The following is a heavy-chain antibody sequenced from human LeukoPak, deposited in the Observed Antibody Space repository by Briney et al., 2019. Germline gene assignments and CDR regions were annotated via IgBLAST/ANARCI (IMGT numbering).Heavy chain of an antibody. Sequence: GGSLRLSFAASGFTFSSYALSWFSQAPGKGLEWVSAISGSGGSTHYADSVKGRFTISRDNSKNTLYLQMNSLRAEDTAVYYCAKKSGTRNPPGVDYWGQGTLVTVSS. J-gene: IGHJ4*02. D-gene: IGHD3-10*01. V-gene: IGHV3-23*01. CDR2: ISGSGGST. CDR1: GFTFSSYA. CDR3: AKKSGTRNPPGVDY.